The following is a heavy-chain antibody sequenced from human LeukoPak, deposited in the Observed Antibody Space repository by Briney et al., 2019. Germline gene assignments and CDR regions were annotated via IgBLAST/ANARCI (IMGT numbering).Heavy chain of an antibody. CDR2: IYTSGST. Sequence: PSETLSLTCTVSGGSISSYYWSWIRQTAGKGLEWIGRIYTSGSTNYNPSLKSRVTMSVDTSKNQFSLKLSSVTAADTAVYYCARVSGLWSADYYYYMDVWGKGTTVTVSS. D-gene: IGHD5-18*01. J-gene: IGHJ6*03. CDR1: GGSISSYY. V-gene: IGHV4-4*07. CDR3: ARVSGLWSADYYYYMDV.